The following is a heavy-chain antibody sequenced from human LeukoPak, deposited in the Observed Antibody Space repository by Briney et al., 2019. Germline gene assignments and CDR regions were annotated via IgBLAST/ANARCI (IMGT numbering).Heavy chain of an antibody. Sequence: ASVKVSCKASGFTFTGYYIQWVRQTPGQGLEWMGWINPNSGATLFAQRFQGRVTMTRGTSTRTAYMELRRLRSDDTAVYYCARLAGTDFDYWGQGTLVTVSS. D-gene: IGHD6-19*01. CDR1: GFTFTGYY. CDR3: ARLAGTDFDY. J-gene: IGHJ4*02. CDR2: INPNSGAT. V-gene: IGHV1-2*02.